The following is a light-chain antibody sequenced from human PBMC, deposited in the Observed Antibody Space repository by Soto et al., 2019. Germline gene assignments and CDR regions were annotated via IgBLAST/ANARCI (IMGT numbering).Light chain of an antibody. V-gene: IGLV2-14*01. CDR3: LSYKTDNTFV. CDR1: SIDIGASNF. Sequence: QSVLNQPASVSGSPGQSITVSCTGTSIDIGASNFVSLYQHLPGRAPKVIIYEATNRPSGVSDRFSGSKAGNTASLTISGLQADDEAEYFCLSYKTDNTFVFGTGTKV. J-gene: IGLJ1*01. CDR2: EAT.